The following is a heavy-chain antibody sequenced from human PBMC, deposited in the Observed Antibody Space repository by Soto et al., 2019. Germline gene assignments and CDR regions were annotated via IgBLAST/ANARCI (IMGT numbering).Heavy chain of an antibody. CDR3: AKDMEANTIFDALEV. CDR2: LSWNGGAT. Sequence: GGSLRLSCAPSGFIFEDYAMHWIRQAAGKGLEWVSGLSWNGGATGYADSVRGRFTISRDNARTSLYLQTNSLRPEDTALYYWAKDMEANTIFDALEVWGQGTMVTVSS. D-gene: IGHD1-1*01. CDR1: GFIFEDYA. J-gene: IGHJ3*01. V-gene: IGHV3-9*01.